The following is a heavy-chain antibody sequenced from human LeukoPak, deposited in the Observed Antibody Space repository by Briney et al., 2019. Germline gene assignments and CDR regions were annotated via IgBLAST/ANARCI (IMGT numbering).Heavy chain of an antibody. CDR2: AHSSGST. J-gene: IGHJ5*02. D-gene: IGHD1-26*01. CDR3: ARGSHSIDIATPGGFDP. V-gene: IGHV4-59*01. CDR1: GDSISSYF. Sequence: SETLSLTCTVPGDSISSYFWSWIRQPPGKGLEWIGYAHSSGSTNYNPSLKSRVTISADASKNQFSLNLRSVTAADTAVYYCARGSHSIDIATPGGFDPWGQGTLVTVSS.